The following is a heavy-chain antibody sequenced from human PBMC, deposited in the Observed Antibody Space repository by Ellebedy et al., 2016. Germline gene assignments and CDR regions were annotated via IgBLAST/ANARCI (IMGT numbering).Heavy chain of an antibody. V-gene: IGHV3-30-3*01. CDR2: ISYDGSNK. CDR1: GFTFSSYD. J-gene: IGHJ4*02. D-gene: IGHD4-23*01. Sequence: GESLKISXAASGFTFSSYDMHWVRQAPGKGLEWVAVISYDGSNKYYADSVKGRFTISRDNSKNTLYLQMNSLRAEDTAVYYCARENHATVVTASHFDYWGQGTLVTVSS. CDR3: ARENHATVVTASHFDY.